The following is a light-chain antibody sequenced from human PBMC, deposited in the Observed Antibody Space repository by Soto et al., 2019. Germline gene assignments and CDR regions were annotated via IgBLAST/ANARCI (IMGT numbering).Light chain of an antibody. J-gene: IGLJ1*01. Sequence: QSALTQPASVSGSPGRSITISCTGTSSDVGAYNYVSWYQHHPGKAPKLLIFEVNNRPSGVSNRFSGSKSGNTASLTISGLQVEDEDDYYCSSYTSTSTPYVFGTGTKVTVL. V-gene: IGLV2-14*01. CDR1: SSDVGAYNY. CDR3: SSYTSTSTPYV. CDR2: EVN.